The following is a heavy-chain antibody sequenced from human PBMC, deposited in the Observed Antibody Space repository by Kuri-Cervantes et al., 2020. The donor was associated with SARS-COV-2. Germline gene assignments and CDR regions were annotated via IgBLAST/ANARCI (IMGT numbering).Heavy chain of an antibody. D-gene: IGHD2-8*02. V-gene: IGHV4-59*01. CDR3: ARGGGLVDPLFDS. J-gene: IGHJ4*02. CDR2: VYYSGST. Sequence: SEPLSLTCAVYGGSFSGYYWSWIPQPPGKGLEWIGYVYYSGSTNYNPSLKSRVAISVDRSKNSFSLSLTSVTAADTAVYYCARGGGLVDPLFDSWGQGILVHVSS. CDR1: GGSFSGYY.